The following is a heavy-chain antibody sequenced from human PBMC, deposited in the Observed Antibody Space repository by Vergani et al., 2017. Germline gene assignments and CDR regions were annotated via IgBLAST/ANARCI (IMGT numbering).Heavy chain of an antibody. CDR3: ARDLKAVAGTGDGDY. CDR2: ISSSSSYI. Sequence: VQLQQWGAGLLKPSETLSLTCAVYGGSFSGYYWSWIRQPPGKGLEWVSSISSSSSYIYYADSVKGRFTISRDNAKNSLYLQMNSLRAEDTAVYYCARDLKAVAGTGDGDYWGQGTLVTVSS. D-gene: IGHD6-19*01. CDR1: GGSFSGYY. V-gene: IGHV3-21*01. J-gene: IGHJ4*02.